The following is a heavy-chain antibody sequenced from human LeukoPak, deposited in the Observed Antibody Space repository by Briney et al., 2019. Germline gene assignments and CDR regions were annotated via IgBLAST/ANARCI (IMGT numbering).Heavy chain of an antibody. Sequence: GSLRLSCAASGFTVSSNYMSWVRQPPGKGLEWIGSIYYSGSTYYNPSLKSRVTISVDTSKNQFSLKLSSVTAADTAVYYCASEDPSTRDYWGQGTLVTVSS. V-gene: IGHV4-39*07. CDR3: ASEDPSTRDY. J-gene: IGHJ4*02. D-gene: IGHD2-2*01. CDR1: GFTVSSNY. CDR2: IYYSGST.